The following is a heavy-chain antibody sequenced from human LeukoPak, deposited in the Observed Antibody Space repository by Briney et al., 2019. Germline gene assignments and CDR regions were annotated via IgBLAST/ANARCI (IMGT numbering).Heavy chain of an antibody. CDR1: GGSISSRSYC. J-gene: IGHJ4*02. Sequence: TLSLTCTVSGGSISSRSYCWSWIRQPAGKGLEWIGHVHISGSTNYNSSLKSRVTISVDTSKNQFSLKLSSVTAADTAVYYCARGIAVAGTDYWGQGTLVTVSS. V-gene: IGHV4-61*09. D-gene: IGHD6-19*01. CDR3: ARGIAVAGTDY. CDR2: VHISGST.